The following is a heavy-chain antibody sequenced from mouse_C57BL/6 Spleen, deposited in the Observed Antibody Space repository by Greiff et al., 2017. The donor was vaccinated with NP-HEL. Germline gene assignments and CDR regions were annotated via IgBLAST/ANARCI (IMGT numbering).Heavy chain of an antibody. CDR1: GYTFTSYW. D-gene: IGHD1-1*01. Sequence: QVQLQQPGAELVKPGASVKMSCKASGYTFTSYWITWVKQRPGQGLEWIGDIYPGSGSTNYNEKFKSKATLTVDTSSSTAYMQLSSLTSEDSAVYYCARDERGILLRSGGFAYWGQGTLVTVSA. V-gene: IGHV1-55*01. CDR2: IYPGSGST. J-gene: IGHJ3*01. CDR3: ARDERGILLRSGGFAY.